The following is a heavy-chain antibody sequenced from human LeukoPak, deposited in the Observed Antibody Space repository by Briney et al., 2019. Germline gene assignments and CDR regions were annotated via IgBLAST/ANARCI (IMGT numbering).Heavy chain of an antibody. Sequence: SETLSLTCAVYGGTFGGYYWTWVRQPPGERPEWIGEINHFGNTNYNSSLKSRVTISVDTSKHQFSLKLHSVTAADTAVYYCARAGNVLVVTQKKKKPFDLWGQATLVSVSS. D-gene: IGHD3-22*01. J-gene: IGHJ4*02. CDR3: ARAGNVLVVTQKKKKPFDL. CDR2: INHFGNT. V-gene: IGHV4-34*08. CDR1: GGTFGGYY.